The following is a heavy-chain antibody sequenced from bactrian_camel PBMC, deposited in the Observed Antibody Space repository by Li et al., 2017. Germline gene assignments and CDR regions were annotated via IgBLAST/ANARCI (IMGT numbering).Heavy chain of an antibody. V-gene: IGHV3S53*01. Sequence: HVQLVESGGGSVQAGGSLSLSCVASGVSVSTYCMAWFRQVPGQEREGVAMFTRDGTPSYADSVEGRFTISHDNAKNTLYLQMNSLKPEDTATYYCAARFQGGFGCGGLCTDVPADFPYWGQGTQVTVS. CDR3: AARFQGGFGCGGLCTDVPADFPY. J-gene: IGHJ6*01. CDR2: FTRDGTP. D-gene: IGHD5*01. CDR1: GVSVSTYC.